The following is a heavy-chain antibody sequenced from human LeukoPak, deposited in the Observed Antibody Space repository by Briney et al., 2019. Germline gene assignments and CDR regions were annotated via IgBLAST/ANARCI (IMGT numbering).Heavy chain of an antibody. J-gene: IGHJ4*02. V-gene: IGHV3-66*01. CDR2: SYSGGST. Sequence: GGSLRLSCAASEFSVGSNYMTRVRQAPGKGLEWVSLSYSGGSTYYADSVKGRFTISRDNSKNTLYLQMNSLRAEDTAVYYCARALSDYYDSSGLDYWGQGTLVTASS. CDR1: EFSVGSNY. D-gene: IGHD3-22*01. CDR3: ARALSDYYDSSGLDY.